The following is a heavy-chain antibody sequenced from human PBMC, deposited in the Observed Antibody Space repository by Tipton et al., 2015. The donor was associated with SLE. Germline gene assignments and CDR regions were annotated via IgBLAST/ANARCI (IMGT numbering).Heavy chain of an antibody. CDR2: IYYSGST. J-gene: IGHJ3*02. CDR3: ATTNWVEMATSDAFDI. Sequence: TLSLTCAVYGGSFSGYYWTWIRQPPGKGLEWIGYIYYSGSTNYNPSLKSRVTISVDTSKNQFSLKLSSVTAADTAVYYCATTNWVEMATSDAFDIWGQGTMVTVSS. D-gene: IGHD5-24*01. V-gene: IGHV4-59*01. CDR1: GGSFSGYY.